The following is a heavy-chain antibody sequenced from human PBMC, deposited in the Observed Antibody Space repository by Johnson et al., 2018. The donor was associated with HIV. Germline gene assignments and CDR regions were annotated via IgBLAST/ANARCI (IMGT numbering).Heavy chain of an antibody. V-gene: IGHV3-9*01. CDR1: GFTFDDYA. D-gene: IGHD1-14*01. Sequence: QLVESGGGLVQPGRSLRLSCAASGFTFDDYAMHWVRPAPGKGLEWVSGISWNSGSIGYADSGKGRFTISRDNAKNSLYLQMNSLRAEDTALYYCATRDPTHRPGVFDIWGQGTMVTVSS. CDR3: ATRDPTHRPGVFDI. J-gene: IGHJ3*02. CDR2: ISWNSGSI.